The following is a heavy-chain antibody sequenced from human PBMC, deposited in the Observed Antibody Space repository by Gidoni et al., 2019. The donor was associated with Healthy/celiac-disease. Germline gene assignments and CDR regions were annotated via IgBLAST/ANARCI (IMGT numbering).Heavy chain of an antibody. CDR2: IIPILGIA. Sequence: QVQLVQSGDEVKKPGSSVKVSCKASGGTFSSYTISWVRQAPGQGLEWMGRIIPILGIANSAHKFQGRVTITADKSTSTAYMELSSLRSEDTAVYYCARDVGGGASFGVYFDYWGQGTLVTVSS. V-gene: IGHV1-69*08. CDR1: GGTFSSYT. CDR3: ARDVGGGASFGVYFDY. D-gene: IGHD1-26*01. J-gene: IGHJ4*02.